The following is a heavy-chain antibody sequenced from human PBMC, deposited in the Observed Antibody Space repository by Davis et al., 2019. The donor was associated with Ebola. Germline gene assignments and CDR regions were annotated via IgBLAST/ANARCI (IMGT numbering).Heavy chain of an antibody. CDR2: IKQDGSEK. Sequence: GGSLRLSCAASGFTFSSYWMSWVRQAPGKGLEWVANIKQDGSEKYYVDSVKGRFTISRDNAKNSLYLQMSSLRAEDTAVYYCARGEVAATILTYYYYGMDVWGKGTTVTVSS. J-gene: IGHJ6*04. D-gene: IGHD2-15*01. CDR3: ARGEVAATILTYYYYGMDV. CDR1: GFTFSSYW. V-gene: IGHV3-7*01.